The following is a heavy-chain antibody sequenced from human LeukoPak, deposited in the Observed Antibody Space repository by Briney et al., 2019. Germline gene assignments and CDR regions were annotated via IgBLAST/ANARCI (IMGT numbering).Heavy chain of an antibody. J-gene: IGHJ5*02. CDR3: ARGGVDDYVWGSYRIANNWFDP. D-gene: IGHD3-16*02. V-gene: IGHV4-34*01. Sequence: SETLSLTCAVYGGSFSGYYWSWIRQPPGKGLEWIGEINHSGSTNYNPSLKSRVTISVDTSKNQFSLKLSSVTAADTAVYYCARGGVDDYVWGSYRIANNWFDPWGQGTLVTVSS. CDR2: INHSGST. CDR1: GGSFSGYY.